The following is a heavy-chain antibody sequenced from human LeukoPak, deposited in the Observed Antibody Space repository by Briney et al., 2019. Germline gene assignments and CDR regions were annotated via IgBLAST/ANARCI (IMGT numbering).Heavy chain of an antibody. CDR3: AAVVAAAGTRETGFDP. CDR2: IVVGSDNT. V-gene: IGHV1-58*02. D-gene: IGHD6-13*01. J-gene: IGHJ5*02. CDR1: GFTFTSSA. Sequence: GASVKVSCKASGFTFTSSAMQWVRQARGQRLEWIGWIVVGSDNTNYAQKFQERVTITRDMSTSTAYMELSSLRSEDTAVYYCAAVVAAAGTRETGFDPWGQGTLVTVSS.